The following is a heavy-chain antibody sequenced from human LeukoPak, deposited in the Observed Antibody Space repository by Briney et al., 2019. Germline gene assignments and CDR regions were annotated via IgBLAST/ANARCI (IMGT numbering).Heavy chain of an antibody. D-gene: IGHD6-13*01. CDR1: GFTFKSYS. CDR3: ARAAAGNWFDS. Sequence: GGSLRLSCAASGFTFKSYSMNWVPQAPGKGLEWISYITSTSSTIYYANSVKGRFTISRDNAKNSLYLQMNSLRAEDTAVYYCARAAAGNWFDSWGQGTLVTVSS. V-gene: IGHV3-48*01. J-gene: IGHJ5*01. CDR2: ITSTSSTI.